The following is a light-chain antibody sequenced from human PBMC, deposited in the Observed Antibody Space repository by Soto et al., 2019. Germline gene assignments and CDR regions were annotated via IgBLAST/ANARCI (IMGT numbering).Light chain of an antibody. CDR2: GAS. Sequence: EIVMSHSPSTLSVSPLERATLSFMAIQSVNIYLAWYQQKPGQAPRLLIFGASYRATGIPARFSGSASGTEFTLTISSLQSEDFGVYFCQQYDDWLRLTFGGGTKV. CDR3: QQYDDWLRLT. J-gene: IGKJ4*01. CDR1: QSVNIY. V-gene: IGKV3D-15*01.